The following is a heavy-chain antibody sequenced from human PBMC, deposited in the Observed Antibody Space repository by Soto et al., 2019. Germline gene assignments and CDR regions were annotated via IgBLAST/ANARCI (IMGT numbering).Heavy chain of an antibody. CDR1: GGSISSYY. V-gene: IGHV4-59*12. J-gene: IGHJ4*02. CDR2: IYHSGST. CDR3: AKNRYYYDSSGPVDY. D-gene: IGHD3-22*01. Sequence: SETLSLTCTVSGGSISSYYWSWIRQPPGKGLEWIGYIYHSGSTYYNPSLKSRVTISVDRSKNQFSLKLSSVTAEDTAVYYCAKNRYYYDSSGPVDYWGQGTLVTVSS.